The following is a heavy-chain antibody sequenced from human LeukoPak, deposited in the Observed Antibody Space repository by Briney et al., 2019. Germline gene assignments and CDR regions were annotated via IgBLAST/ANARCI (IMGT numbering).Heavy chain of an antibody. CDR2: VNPDSGDT. CDR3: ARPKSYLGVWFDP. Sequence: ASVKVSCKASGYTFSDYYIHWGRQAPGQGLEWMGWVNPDSGDTKYAQKFQGRVTMTRDTSISTAYMELSRLRSDDTAVYYCARPKSYLGVWFDPWGQGTLVTVSS. V-gene: IGHV1-2*02. J-gene: IGHJ5*02. D-gene: IGHD1-26*01. CDR1: GYTFSDYY.